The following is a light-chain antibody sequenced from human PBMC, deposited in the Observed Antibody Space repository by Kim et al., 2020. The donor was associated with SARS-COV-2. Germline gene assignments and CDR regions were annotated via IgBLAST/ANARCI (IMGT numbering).Light chain of an antibody. Sequence: VALGQTGRITCQGDSLRSYYATWYQQKPGQAPMLVIYGKNNRPSGIPDRFSGSSSGNTASLTITGTQAGDEADYYCNSRDSNDNVVFGGGTKLTVL. V-gene: IGLV3-19*01. CDR3: NSRDSNDNVV. CDR1: SLRSYY. CDR2: GKN. J-gene: IGLJ2*01.